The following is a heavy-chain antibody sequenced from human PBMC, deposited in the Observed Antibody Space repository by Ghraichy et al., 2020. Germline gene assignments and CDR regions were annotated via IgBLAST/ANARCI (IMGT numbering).Heavy chain of an antibody. J-gene: IGHJ4*02. V-gene: IGHV3-69-1*02. D-gene: IGHD6-25*01. CDR3: ARDGGIAANDY. Sequence: LSLPCAASGFSFRVHSMNWVRQAPGKGLEWLASISTSEYTSYADSVKGRFTISRDDAKSSLYLQMSSLRAEDTAIYYCARDGGIAANDYWGQGTLVTVSS. CDR1: GFSFRVHS. CDR2: ISTSEYTS.